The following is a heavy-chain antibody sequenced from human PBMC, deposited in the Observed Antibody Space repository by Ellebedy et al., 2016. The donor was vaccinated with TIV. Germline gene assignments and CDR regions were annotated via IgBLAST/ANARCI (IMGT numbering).Heavy chain of an antibody. J-gene: IGHJ6*02. Sequence: GGSLRLXCAASGFKFDDYAMHWVRQAPGRGLEWVSGINWNSGRIDYADSVKGRFTVSRDNAKNSLYLQMNSLRPEDTAFYFCAKDIRYCGGDCYEVDYFYGMHVWGQGTTVIVSS. CDR3: AKDIRYCGGDCYEVDYFYGMHV. CDR1: GFKFDDYA. D-gene: IGHD2-21*02. CDR2: INWNSGRI. V-gene: IGHV3-9*01.